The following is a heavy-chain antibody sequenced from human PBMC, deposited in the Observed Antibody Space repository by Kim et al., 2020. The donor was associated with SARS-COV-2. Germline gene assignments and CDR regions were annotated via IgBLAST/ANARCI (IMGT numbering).Heavy chain of an antibody. CDR3: AKDYCSSTSCYENY. Sequence: GGSLRLSCAASGFTFSSYGMHWVRQAPGKGLEWVAVISYDGSNKYYGDSVKGRFTISRDNSKNTLYLQMNSLRAEDTAVYYCAKDYCSSTSCYENYWGQG. V-gene: IGHV3-30*18. J-gene: IGHJ4*02. CDR2: ISYDGSNK. CDR1: GFTFSSYG. D-gene: IGHD2-2*01.